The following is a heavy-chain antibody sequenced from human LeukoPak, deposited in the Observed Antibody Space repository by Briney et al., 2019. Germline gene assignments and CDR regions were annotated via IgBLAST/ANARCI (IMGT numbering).Heavy chain of an antibody. CDR3: AREYSGSYYLYYFDY. CDR2: ISAYNGNT. Sequence: ASVKVSCKASGYTFTSYGISWVRQAPGQGLEWMGWISAYNGNTNYAQKLQGRVTMTTDTSTSTAYMELRSLRSDDTAVYYCAREYSGSYYLYYFDYWGQGTLVTVSS. D-gene: IGHD1-26*01. J-gene: IGHJ4*02. CDR1: GYTFTSYG. V-gene: IGHV1-18*01.